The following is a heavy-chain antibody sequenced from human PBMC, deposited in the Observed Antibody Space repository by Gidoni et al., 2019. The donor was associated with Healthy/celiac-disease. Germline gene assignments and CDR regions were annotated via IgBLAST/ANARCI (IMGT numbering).Heavy chain of an antibody. CDR2: ISYDGSNK. D-gene: IGHD1-26*01. J-gene: IGHJ3*02. Sequence: QVQLVESGGGVVQPGRSLSLSCAASGFTFSSYAMHWVRQAPGKGLEWVAVISYDGSNKYYADSVKGRFTISRDNSKNTLYLQMNSLRAEDTAVYYCARGGGSYYLGAFDIWGQGTMVTVSS. CDR3: ARGGGSYYLGAFDI. V-gene: IGHV3-30-3*01. CDR1: GFTFSSYA.